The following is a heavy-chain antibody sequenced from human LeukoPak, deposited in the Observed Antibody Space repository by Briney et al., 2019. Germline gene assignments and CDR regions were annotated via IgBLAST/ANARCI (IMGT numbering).Heavy chain of an antibody. Sequence: SETLSLTCTVSGGSISSSSYYRGWIRQPPGKGLEWIGSIYYSGSTYYNPSLKSRVTISVDTSKNQFSLKLSSVTAADTAVYYCARRGSGRIYWGYFDYWGQGTLVTVSS. J-gene: IGHJ4*02. D-gene: IGHD5-12*01. CDR3: ARRGSGRIYWGYFDY. CDR1: GGSISSSSYY. V-gene: IGHV4-39*01. CDR2: IYYSGST.